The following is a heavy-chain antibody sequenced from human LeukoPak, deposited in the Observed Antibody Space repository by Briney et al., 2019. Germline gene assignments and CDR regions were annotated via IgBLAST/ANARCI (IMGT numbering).Heavy chain of an antibody. D-gene: IGHD2-2*02. Sequence: ASVKVSCKASGYTFTSYYMHWVRQAPGQGLEWMGIINPSGGSTSYAQKFQGRVTMTRDTSTSTVYMELSSLRSEDTAVYYCASAYCSSTSCYRHYYYGMDVWGQGTTVTVSS. CDR1: GYTFTSYY. CDR3: ASAYCSSTSCYRHYYYGMDV. V-gene: IGHV1-46*01. J-gene: IGHJ6*02. CDR2: INPSGGST.